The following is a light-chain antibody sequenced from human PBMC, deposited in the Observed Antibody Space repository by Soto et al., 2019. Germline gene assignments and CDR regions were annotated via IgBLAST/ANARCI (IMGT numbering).Light chain of an antibody. Sequence: EIVLTQSPGTLSLSPGERATLSCRASQSINNNYLAWYQQKRGQAPRLLIYGASSRATGIPDRFSGSGSGTDLTLTISRLEPEDLAVDYCQQYGGSPRTFGQGTKVEIK. CDR2: GAS. V-gene: IGKV3-20*01. CDR3: QQYGGSPRT. CDR1: QSINNNY. J-gene: IGKJ1*01.